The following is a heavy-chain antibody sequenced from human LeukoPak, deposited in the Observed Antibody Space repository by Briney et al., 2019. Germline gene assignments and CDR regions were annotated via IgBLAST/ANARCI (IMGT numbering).Heavy chain of an antibody. CDR1: GFIFSSYG. CDR2: ISYDGSNK. V-gene: IGHV3-30*03. D-gene: IGHD2-15*01. CDR3: EVVVAQRGDY. Sequence: GGSLRLSCAASGFIFSSYGMHWVRQAPGKGLEWVAVISYDGSNKYYADSVKGRFTISRDNSKNTLYLQMNSLRAEDTAVYYCEVVVAQRGDYWGQGTLVTVSS. J-gene: IGHJ4*02.